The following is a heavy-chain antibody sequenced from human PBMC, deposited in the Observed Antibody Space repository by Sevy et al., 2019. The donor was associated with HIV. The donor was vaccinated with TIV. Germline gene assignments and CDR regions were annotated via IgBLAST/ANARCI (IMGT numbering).Heavy chain of an antibody. CDR3: AGHVDDFWSGYYKGRKYYYYGMDV. CDR2: IYPGDSDT. CDR1: GYSFTSYW. Sequence: GESLKISCKGSGYSFTSYWIGWVCQMPGKGLEWMGIIYPGDSDTRYSPSFQGQVTISADKSISTAYLQWSSLKASDTAMYYCAGHVDDFWSGYYKGRKYYYYGMDVWGQGTTVTVSS. D-gene: IGHD3-3*01. J-gene: IGHJ6*02. V-gene: IGHV5-51*01.